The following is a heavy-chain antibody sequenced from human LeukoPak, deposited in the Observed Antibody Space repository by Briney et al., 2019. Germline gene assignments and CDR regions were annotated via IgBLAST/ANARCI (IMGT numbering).Heavy chain of an antibody. J-gene: IGHJ6*03. CDR1: GFTFSSSA. Sequence: PGGSLRLSCAASGFTFSSSAMSWVRLAPGKGLEWVSGISGSDGSTYYADSVKGRFTISRDNSKNTLFLQMNSLRAEDTALYYCAKGPSYDYDYYYMDVWGKGTTVTVSS. CDR3: AKGPSYDYDYYYMDV. V-gene: IGHV3-23*01. D-gene: IGHD3-16*01. CDR2: ISGSDGST.